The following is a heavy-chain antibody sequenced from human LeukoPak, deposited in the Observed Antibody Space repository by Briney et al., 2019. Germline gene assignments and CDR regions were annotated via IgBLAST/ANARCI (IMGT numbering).Heavy chain of an antibody. CDR3: ARHSKWLSSRFDP. V-gene: IGHV4-34*01. CDR1: GGSFSGYY. CDR2: INHSGST. J-gene: IGHJ5*02. D-gene: IGHD6-19*01. Sequence: PSETLSLTCAVYGGSFSGYYWSWIRQPPGKGLEWIGEINHSGSTNYNPSLKSRVTISVDTSKNQFSLKLSSVTAADTAVYYCARHSKWLSSRFDPWGQGTLVTVFS.